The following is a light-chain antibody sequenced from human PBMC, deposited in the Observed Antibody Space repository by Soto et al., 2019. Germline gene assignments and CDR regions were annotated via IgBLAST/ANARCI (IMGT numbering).Light chain of an antibody. CDR2: LGS. V-gene: IGKV2-28*01. CDR1: QSLLHSNGYNY. J-gene: IGKJ1*01. Sequence: IVMTQSPLSLPVTPGEPASISCRSSQSLLHSNGYNYLDWYLQKPGQSPQLLIYLGSNRASGVPDKFSGSGTDTHFTLKISKVEAENVGVYYCMQDIQTSWTFGQGTQVEIK. CDR3: MQDIQTSWT.